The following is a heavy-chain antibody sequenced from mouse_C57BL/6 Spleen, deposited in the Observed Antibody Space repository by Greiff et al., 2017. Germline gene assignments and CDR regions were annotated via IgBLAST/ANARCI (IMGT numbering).Heavy chain of an antibody. J-gene: IGHJ1*03. V-gene: IGHV5-17*01. Sequence: EVKLVESGGGLVKPGGSLKLSCAASGFTFSDYGMHWVRQAPEKGLEWVAYISSGSSTIYYADTVKGRFTISRDNAKNTLFLQMTSLRSEDTAMYYCARRTTVAWYFDVWGTGTTVTVSS. CDR1: GFTFSDYG. CDR2: ISSGSSTI. CDR3: ARRTTVAWYFDV. D-gene: IGHD1-1*01.